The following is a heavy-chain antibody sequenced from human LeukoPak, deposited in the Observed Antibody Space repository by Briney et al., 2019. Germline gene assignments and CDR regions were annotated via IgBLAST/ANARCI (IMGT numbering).Heavy chain of an antibody. J-gene: IGHJ3*02. CDR3: ASVGGFGELVYAFDI. CDR2: INPNSGGT. CDR1: GYTFTGYY. V-gene: IGHV1-2*02. Sequence: ASVKVSCKASGYTFTGYYMHWVRQAPGQGLEWMGWINPNSGGTNYAQKFQGRVTMTRDTSISTAYMELSRLRSDDTAVYYCASVGGFGELVYAFDIWGQGTMVTVSS. D-gene: IGHD3-10*01.